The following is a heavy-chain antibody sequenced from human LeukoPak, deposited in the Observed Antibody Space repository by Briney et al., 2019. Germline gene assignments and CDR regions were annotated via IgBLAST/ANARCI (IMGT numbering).Heavy chain of an antibody. CDR3: ARQHYYDSSGYYCLDY. V-gene: IGHV5-51*01. Sequence: GESLKISCEGSGSSFTSYWIGWVRQLPGKGLEWMGIIYPGDSDTRYSPSFQGQVTISADKSISTAYLQWSSLKASDTAMYYCARQHYYDSSGYYCLDYWGQGTLVTVSS. CDR1: GSSFTSYW. D-gene: IGHD3-22*01. CDR2: IYPGDSDT. J-gene: IGHJ4*02.